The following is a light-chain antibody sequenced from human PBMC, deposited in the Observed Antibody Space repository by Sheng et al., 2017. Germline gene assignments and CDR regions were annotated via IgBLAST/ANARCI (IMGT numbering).Light chain of an antibody. CDR2: WVS. Sequence: IVMTQSSDSLAVSLGERATIDCKSSQSVLYSSNNRNYLAWYQQKSGQPPKLLIYWVSTRESGVPDRFSGSGSATDFTLTISSLQAEDVAVYYCQQYYSPPWTFGQGTKVEIK. V-gene: IGKV4-1*01. CDR1: QSVLYSSNNRNY. J-gene: IGKJ1*01. CDR3: QQYYSPPWT.